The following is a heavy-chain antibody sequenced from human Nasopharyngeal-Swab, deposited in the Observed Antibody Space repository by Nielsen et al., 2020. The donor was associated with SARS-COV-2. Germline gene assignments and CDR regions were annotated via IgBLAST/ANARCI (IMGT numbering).Heavy chain of an antibody. V-gene: IGHV3-74*01. D-gene: IGHD2-15*01. CDR1: GVTFSTYW. CDR3: ARDVGGRDNY. Sequence: GESLKISCAASGVTFSTYWMHWVRQPPGKGLLWVSRIDTDGTITDYADSVKGRFTISRDNAKNTLYLQMNSLRAEDTAVYYCARDVGGRDNYWGQGALVTVSS. CDR2: IDTDGTIT. J-gene: IGHJ4*02.